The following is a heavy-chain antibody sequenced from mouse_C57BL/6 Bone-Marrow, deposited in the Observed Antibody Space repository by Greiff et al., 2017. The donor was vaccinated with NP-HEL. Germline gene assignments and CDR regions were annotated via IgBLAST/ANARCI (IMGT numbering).Heavy chain of an antibody. J-gene: IGHJ4*01. CDR1: GYTFTSYW. Sequence: QVQLQQPGAELVKPGASVKMSRKASGYTFTSYWITWVKQRPGQGLEWIGDIYPGSGSTNYNEKFKSKATLTVDTSSSTAYMQLSSLTSEDSAVYYCARSEGSSLYAMDYWGQGTSVTVSS. D-gene: IGHD1-1*01. CDR2: IYPGSGST. V-gene: IGHV1-55*01. CDR3: ARSEGSSLYAMDY.